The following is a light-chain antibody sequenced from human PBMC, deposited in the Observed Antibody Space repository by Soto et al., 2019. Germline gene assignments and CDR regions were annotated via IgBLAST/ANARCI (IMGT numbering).Light chain of an antibody. V-gene: IGLV1-51*01. CDR3: GSRDSRLSAYV. CDR1: SSNIGGNS. J-gene: IGLJ1*01. CDR2: DDD. Sequence: QSVLTQPPSVSAAPGQKVTISCSGSSSNIGGNSVSWYQQLPGTAPKLLIYDDDKRPSGITDRFSGSKSDTSATLGITGFQTGDEADYYCGSRDSRLSAYVLAPGTKANVL.